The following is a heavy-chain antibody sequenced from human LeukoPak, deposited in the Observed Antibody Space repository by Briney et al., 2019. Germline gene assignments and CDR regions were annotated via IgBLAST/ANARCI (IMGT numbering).Heavy chain of an antibody. V-gene: IGHV1-2*02. J-gene: IGHJ3*02. CDR2: INPKSDVT. CDR1: GYIFTGYY. D-gene: IGHD5-24*01. Sequence: GASVKVSCKASGYIFTGYYMHWVRQAPGQGLEWMGWINPKSDVTNYAQNFQGRVTTTRDTSMSTVYMGLSSLRSEDTAVYYCARIRDGYNDAYDIWGQGTMVSVSS. CDR3: ARIRDGYNDAYDI.